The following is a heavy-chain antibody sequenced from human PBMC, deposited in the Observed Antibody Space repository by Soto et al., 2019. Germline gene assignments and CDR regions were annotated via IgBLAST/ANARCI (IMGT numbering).Heavy chain of an antibody. D-gene: IGHD3-10*01. J-gene: IGHJ6*02. CDR2: IIPIFDTP. V-gene: IGHV1-69*06. Sequence: GASVKVSCEASGGIFSSFTMSWVRQAPGQGLEWLGGIIPIFDTPTYAQNFQGRVTITADKSTNTVYMELSSLRSEDTAVYYCATHGATTMARGAMKHYYYVMDVWGQGTTVTVSS. CDR1: GGIFSSFT. CDR3: ATHGATTMARGAMKHYYYVMDV.